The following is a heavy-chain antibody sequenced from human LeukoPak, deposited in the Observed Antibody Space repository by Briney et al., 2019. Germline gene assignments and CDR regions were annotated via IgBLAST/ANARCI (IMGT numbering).Heavy chain of an antibody. D-gene: IGHD1-26*01. CDR3: ARDGWDDGHFDY. CDR2: IYYSGST. V-gene: IGHV4-30-4*01. J-gene: IGHJ4*02. CDR1: GGSISSGDYY. Sequence: SPTLSLTCTVSGGSISSGDYYWSWIRQPPGKGLEWIGYIYYSGSTYYNPSLKSRVTISVDTSKNQFSLKLSSVTAADTAVYYCARDGWDDGHFDYWGQGTLVTVSS.